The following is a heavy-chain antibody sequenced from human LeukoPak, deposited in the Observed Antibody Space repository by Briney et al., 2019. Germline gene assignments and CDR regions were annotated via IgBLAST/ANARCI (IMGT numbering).Heavy chain of an antibody. V-gene: IGHV5-51*01. CDR1: GYSFTSYW. CDR3: ARGERRDSGSYRGVY. CDR2: IYPGDSDT. J-gene: IGHJ4*02. Sequence: GESLKISCKGSGYSFTSYWISWVRQMPGKGLEWMGIIYPGDSDTRYSPSFQGQVTISADKSISTAYLQWSSLKASDTAMYYCARGERRDSGSYRGVYWGQGTLVTVSS. D-gene: IGHD1-26*01.